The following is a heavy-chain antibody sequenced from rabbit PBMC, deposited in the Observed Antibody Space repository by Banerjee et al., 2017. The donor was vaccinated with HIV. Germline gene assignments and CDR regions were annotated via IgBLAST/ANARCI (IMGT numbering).Heavy chain of an antibody. J-gene: IGHJ4*01. CDR3: ARGDYWTSGWGEGLTL. V-gene: IGHV1S45*01. Sequence: QEQLEESGGDLVKPEGSLTLTCTASGFSFSSSYWMCWVRQAPGKGLEWIACIYTGISGYTYYASWAKGRFTISKTSSTTVTLQMTSLTAADTATYFCARGDYWTSGWGEGLTLWGPCTLVTVS. CDR2: IYTGISGYT. D-gene: IGHD4-1*01. CDR1: GFSFSSSYW.